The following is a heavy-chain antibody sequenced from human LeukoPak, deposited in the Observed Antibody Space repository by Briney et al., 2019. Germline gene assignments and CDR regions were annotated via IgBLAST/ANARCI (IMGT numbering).Heavy chain of an antibody. Sequence: EASVKVSCKASGYTFTSYDINWVRQATGQGLEWMGWMNPNSGNTGYAQKFQGRVTMTRNTSISTAYMELSSLRSEDTAVYYCARTRAVAGSGRRYNWFDPWGQGTLVTVSS. CDR1: GYTFTSYD. CDR3: ARTRAVAGSGRRYNWFDP. J-gene: IGHJ5*02. V-gene: IGHV1-8*01. CDR2: MNPNSGNT. D-gene: IGHD6-19*01.